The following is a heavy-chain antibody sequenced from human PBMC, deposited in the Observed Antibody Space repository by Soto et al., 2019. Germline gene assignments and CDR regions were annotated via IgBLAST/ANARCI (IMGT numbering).Heavy chain of an antibody. CDR2: IIPIFGTA. J-gene: IGHJ6*02. V-gene: IGHV1-69*06. D-gene: IGHD3-22*01. CDR1: GGTFSSYA. Sequence: SVKVSCKASGGTFSSYAISWVRQAPGQGLEWMGGIIPIFGTANYAQKFQGRVTITADKSTSTAYMELSSLRSEDTAVYYCASLVYYGNYYYYGMDVWGQGTTVTVSS. CDR3: ASLVYYGNYYYYGMDV.